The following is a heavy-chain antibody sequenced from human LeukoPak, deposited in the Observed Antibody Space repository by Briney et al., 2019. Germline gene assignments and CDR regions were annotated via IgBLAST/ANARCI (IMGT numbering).Heavy chain of an antibody. CDR3: ARRAMVYYYMDV. D-gene: IGHD5-18*01. Sequence: SVKVSCKVSGYTLTELSMHWVRQAPGQGLEWMGGIIPIFGTANYAQKFQGRVTITADKSTSTAYMELSSLRSEDTAVYYCARRAMVYYYMDVWGKGTTVTVSS. CDR1: GYTLTELS. J-gene: IGHJ6*03. CDR2: IIPIFGTA. V-gene: IGHV1-69*06.